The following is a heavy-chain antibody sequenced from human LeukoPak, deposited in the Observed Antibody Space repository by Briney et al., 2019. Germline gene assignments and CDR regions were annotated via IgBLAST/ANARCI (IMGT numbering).Heavy chain of an antibody. CDR2: INPNSGGT. CDR3: ARVDFGELFRYYYYMDV. D-gene: IGHD3-10*01. J-gene: IGHJ6*03. CDR1: GYTFTGYY. Sequence: GASVKVSCKASGYTFTGYYMHWVRQAPGQGFEWMGWINPNSGGTNYAQKFQGRVTMTRDTSISTAYMELSRLRSDDTAVYYCARVDFGELFRYYYYMDVWGKGITVTVSS. V-gene: IGHV1-2*02.